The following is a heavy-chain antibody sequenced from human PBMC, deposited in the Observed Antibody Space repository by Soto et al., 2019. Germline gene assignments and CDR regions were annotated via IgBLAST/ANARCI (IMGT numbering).Heavy chain of an antibody. CDR1: GFTFSDYY. Sequence: GGSLRLSCAASGFTFSDYYMSWIRQAPGKGLEWVSYISSSSSYTNYADSVKGRFTISRDNAKNSLYLQMNSLRAEDTAVYYCAKEASHRGGSQHYFDYCGQGPLVTVSS. CDR3: AKEASHRGGSQHYFDY. V-gene: IGHV3-11*06. J-gene: IGHJ4*02. D-gene: IGHD2-15*01. CDR2: ISSSSSYT.